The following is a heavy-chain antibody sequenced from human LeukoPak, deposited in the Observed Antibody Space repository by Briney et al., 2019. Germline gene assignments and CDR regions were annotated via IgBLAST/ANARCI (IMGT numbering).Heavy chain of an antibody. V-gene: IGHV3-74*01. D-gene: IGHD2-21*02. Sequence: GRSLSPSCAASGFTFSTYAMSWVRQAPGEGLEWVSRINSDGSRTVYADSVKGRFTLYRDNAKNTLYLQMNSLRAEDTAVYYCSRVRVATLDFWGRGILVTVSS. CDR2: INSDGSRT. CDR1: GFTFSTYA. J-gene: IGHJ4*02. CDR3: SRVRVATLDF.